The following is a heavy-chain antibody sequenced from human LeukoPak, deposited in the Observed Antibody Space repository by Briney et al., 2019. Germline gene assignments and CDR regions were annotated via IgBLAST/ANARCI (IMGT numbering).Heavy chain of an antibody. J-gene: IGHJ6*03. D-gene: IGHD2/OR15-2a*01. Sequence: PGGSLRLCCAASGFIFSDYSMNWVRQAPGKGLEWIGYIYYSGSTNYNPSLKSRVTMSVDTSKNQFSLKVTSVTAADTAVYYCARCGSNNRGYHYMDDWGKGTTVTVSS. CDR3: ARCGSNNRGYHYMDD. CDR1: GFIFSDYS. V-gene: IGHV4-59*01. CDR2: IYYSGST.